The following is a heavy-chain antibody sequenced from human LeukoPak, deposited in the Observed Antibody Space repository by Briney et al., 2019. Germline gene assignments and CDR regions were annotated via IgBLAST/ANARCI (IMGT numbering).Heavy chain of an antibody. CDR2: IYYSGST. V-gene: IGHV4-59*01. CDR1: GGSISSYY. D-gene: IGHD3-22*01. CDR3: ARDRVGYYDSSAAGEFDY. J-gene: IGHJ4*02. Sequence: PSETLSLTCTVSGGSISSYYWSWIRQPPGKGLEWIGYIYYSGSTNYNPSLKSRVTISVDTSKNQFSLKLSSVTAADTAVYYCARDRVGYYDSSAAGEFDYWGQGTLVTVSS.